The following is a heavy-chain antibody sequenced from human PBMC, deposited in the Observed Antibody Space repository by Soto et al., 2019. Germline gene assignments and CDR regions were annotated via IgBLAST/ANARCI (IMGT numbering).Heavy chain of an antibody. V-gene: IGHV3-30*18. CDR3: AKTGRSGIFWYYGMDV. CDR2: ISYDGSNK. CDR1: GFTFSSYG. Sequence: GGSLRLSCAASGFTFSSYGMHWVRQAPGKGLEWVAVISYDGSNKYYADSVKGRFTISRDNSKNTLYLQMNSLRAEDTAVYYCAKTGRSGIFWYYGMDVWGQGTTVTVSS. D-gene: IGHD3-9*01. J-gene: IGHJ6*02.